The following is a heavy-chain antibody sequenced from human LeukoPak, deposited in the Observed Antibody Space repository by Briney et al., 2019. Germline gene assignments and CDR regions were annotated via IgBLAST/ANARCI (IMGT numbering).Heavy chain of an antibody. Sequence: SETLSLTCTVSGGSISSYYWSWIRQPPGKGLEWIGYIYYSGSTNYNPSLKSRVTISVDTSKNQFSLKLSSVTAADTAVYYCARALSGYGCFDYWGQGTLVTVSS. D-gene: IGHD5-12*01. CDR3: ARALSGYGCFDY. V-gene: IGHV4-59*01. CDR1: GGSISSYY. CDR2: IYYSGST. J-gene: IGHJ4*02.